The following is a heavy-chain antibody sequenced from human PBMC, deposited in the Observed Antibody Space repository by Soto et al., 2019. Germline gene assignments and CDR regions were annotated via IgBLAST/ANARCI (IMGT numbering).Heavy chain of an antibody. V-gene: IGHV4-39*01. Sequence: QLQLQESGPGLVKPSETLSLTCTVSGGSISSSSHYWGWIRQPPGKGLEWIGSVYYSGSTYYNPSLTSRVTISVDTPKTQFSLKLSSVTAADTAVYYCARRESYDILTGYYHFDYWGQGTLVTVSS. D-gene: IGHD3-9*01. CDR3: ARRESYDILTGYYHFDY. J-gene: IGHJ4*02. CDR1: GGSISSSSHY. CDR2: VYYSGST.